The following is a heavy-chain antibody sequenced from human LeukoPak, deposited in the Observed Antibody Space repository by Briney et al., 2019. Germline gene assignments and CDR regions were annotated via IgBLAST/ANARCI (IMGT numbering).Heavy chain of an antibody. V-gene: IGHV4-59*01. Sequence: SETLSLTCTVSGGSISSYYWSWIRQPPGKGLEWIGYIYYSGSTNYNPSLKSRVTISVDTSKNQFSLKLSSVTAADTAVYYCARVVGAGFGELSFFDYWGQGTLVTVSS. CDR3: ARVVGAGFGELSFFDY. CDR1: GGSISSYY. J-gene: IGHJ4*02. D-gene: IGHD3-10*01. CDR2: IYYSGST.